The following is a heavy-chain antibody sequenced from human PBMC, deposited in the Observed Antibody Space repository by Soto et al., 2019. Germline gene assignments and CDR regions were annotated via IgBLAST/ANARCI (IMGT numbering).Heavy chain of an antibody. CDR3: ARDRWSNPYYYGMDV. CDR1: GFTFSSYA. CDR2: ISYDGSNK. Sequence: PGGSLRLSCAASGFTFSSYAMHWVRQAPGKGLEWVAVISYDGSNKYYADSVKGRFTISRDNSKNTLYLQMNSLRAEDTAVYYCARDRWSNPYYYGMDVWGQGTTVTVSS. V-gene: IGHV3-30*14. D-gene: IGHD2-15*01. J-gene: IGHJ6*02.